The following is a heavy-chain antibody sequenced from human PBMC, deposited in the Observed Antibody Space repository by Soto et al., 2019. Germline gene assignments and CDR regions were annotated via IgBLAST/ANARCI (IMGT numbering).Heavy chain of an antibody. D-gene: IGHD5-12*01. CDR3: AAYRGYGDAFDI. CDR1: GGSISSSY. Sequence: SETLSLTCTVSGGSISSSYWSWIRQPPGKGLEWIGYIYYSGSTNYNPSLKSRVTISVDTSKNQFSLKLSSVTAADTAVYYCAAYRGYGDAFDIWGQGTMVTVSS. J-gene: IGHJ3*02. V-gene: IGHV4-59*08. CDR2: IYYSGST.